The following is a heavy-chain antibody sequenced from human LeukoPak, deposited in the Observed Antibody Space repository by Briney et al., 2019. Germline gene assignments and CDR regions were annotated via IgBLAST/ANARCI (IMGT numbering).Heavy chain of an antibody. CDR3: ARAAAYYYDSSGVSGNTNYYYYYMDV. D-gene: IGHD3-22*01. Sequence: SETLSLTCTVSGGSISSHYWSWIRQPPGKGLEWIGYIYYSGSTNYNPSLKSRVTISVDTSKNQFSLKLSSVTAADTAVYYCARAAAYYYDSSGVSGNTNYYYYYMDVWGQGTTVTVSS. V-gene: IGHV4-59*11. J-gene: IGHJ6*03. CDR1: GGSISSHY. CDR2: IYYSGST.